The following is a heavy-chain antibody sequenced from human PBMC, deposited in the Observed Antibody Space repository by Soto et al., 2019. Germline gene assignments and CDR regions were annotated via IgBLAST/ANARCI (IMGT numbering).Heavy chain of an antibody. J-gene: IGHJ4*02. V-gene: IGHV4-59*01. D-gene: IGHD6-19*01. CDR1: WGSISSYY. CDR3: SFLLAVAGEGGSFSY. CDR2: SYYSGSH. Sequence: QVHLQASGPGLVKPSATLSLTCTGSWGSISSYYWRWIRQPPGKGLRWLGYSYYSGSHNYNTSVTGRITLAADPSRNEFSLMLTSVTAADTAMYYFSFLLAVAGEGGSFSYWGQGALVTVSS.